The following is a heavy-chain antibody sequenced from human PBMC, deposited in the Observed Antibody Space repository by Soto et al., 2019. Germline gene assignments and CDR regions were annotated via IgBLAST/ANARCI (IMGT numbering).Heavy chain of an antibody. D-gene: IGHD3-3*01. CDR2: IYYSGST. Sequence: PSETLSLTCTVSGGSISSSSYYWGWIRQPPGKGLEWIGSIYYSGSTYYNPSLKSRVTISVDTSKNQFSLKLNSVTAADTAVYYCARLETYYDFWSGYYPASDHYYHLAVWGKGTTVTVSS. CDR3: ARLETYYDFWSGYYPASDHYYHLAV. CDR1: GGSISSSSYY. J-gene: IGHJ6*03. V-gene: IGHV4-39*01.